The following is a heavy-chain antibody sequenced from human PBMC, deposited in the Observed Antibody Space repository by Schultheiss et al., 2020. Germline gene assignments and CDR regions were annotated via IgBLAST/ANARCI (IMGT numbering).Heavy chain of an antibody. CDR2: IYYSGST. D-gene: IGHD1-1*01. V-gene: IGHV4-59*08. Sequence: SQPLSLTCTVSGGSISSYYWSWIRQPPGKGLEWIGYIYYSGSTNYNPSLKSRVTISVDTSKNQFSLKLSSVTAADTAVYYCARQGTQGEYYYYGMDVWGQGTTVTVSS. J-gene: IGHJ6*02. CDR1: GGSISSYY. CDR3: ARQGTQGEYYYYGMDV.